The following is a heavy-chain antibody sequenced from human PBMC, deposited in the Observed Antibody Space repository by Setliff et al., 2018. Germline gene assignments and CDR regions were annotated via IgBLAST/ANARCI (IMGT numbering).Heavy chain of an antibody. CDR2: INHSGST. V-gene: IGHV4-34*01. D-gene: IGHD1-26*01. CDR3: ATRKSSGRLYYMDV. J-gene: IGHJ6*03. Sequence: SETLSLTCAVYGGSFSGYYWSWIRQPPGKGLEWIGEINHSGSTNYNPSLKSRVTISVDTSKDQFSLKLSSVTAADTAVYYCATRKSSGRLYYMDVWGKGTTVTVSS. CDR1: GGSFSGYY.